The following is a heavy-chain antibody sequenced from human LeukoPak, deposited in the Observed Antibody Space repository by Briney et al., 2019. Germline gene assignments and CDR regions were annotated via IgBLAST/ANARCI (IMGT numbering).Heavy chain of an antibody. D-gene: IGHD6-13*01. CDR3: AKDLAARQQLDRDGDE. V-gene: IGHV3-23*01. J-gene: IGHJ4*02. CDR2: ISGSGGST. CDR1: GFTFSSYA. Sequence: PGGSLRLSCAASGFTFSSYAMSGVRQAPGKGREWGSAISGSGGSTYYADSVKGRFTISRDNSKNTLYLQMNSLRAEDTAVYYCAKDLAARQQLDRDGDEWGQGTLVTVSS.